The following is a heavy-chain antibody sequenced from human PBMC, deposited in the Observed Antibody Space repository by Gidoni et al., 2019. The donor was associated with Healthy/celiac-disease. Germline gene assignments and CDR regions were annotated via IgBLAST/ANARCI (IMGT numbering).Heavy chain of an antibody. CDR1: GFTFSSYS. J-gene: IGHJ6*02. V-gene: IGHV3-21*01. D-gene: IGHD2-2*02. Sequence: EVQLVESGGGLVTPGGSLRLSCAASGFTFSSYSMNWVRQAPGKGLEWVSSISSSGSTIYYADSVKGRFTISRDNAKNSLYLQMNSLRAEDTAVYYCARYIVVVPAAIYMADYYYYGMDVWGQGTTVTVSS. CDR3: ARYIVVVPAAIYMADYYYYGMDV. CDR2: ISSSGSTI.